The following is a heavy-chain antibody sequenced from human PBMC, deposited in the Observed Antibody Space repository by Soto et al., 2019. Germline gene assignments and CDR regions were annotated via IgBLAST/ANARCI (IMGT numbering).Heavy chain of an antibody. CDR1: GYSISSGYY. J-gene: IGHJ4*02. CDR3: ARDPSPGIAAAGAGDY. D-gene: IGHD6-13*01. Sequence: PSETLSLTCAVSGYSISSGYYWGWIRQPPGKGLEWIGSIYHSGSTYYNPSLKSRVTISVDTSKNQFSLKLSSVTAADTAVYYCARDPSPGIAAAGAGDYWGQGTLVTVSS. CDR2: IYHSGST. V-gene: IGHV4-38-2*02.